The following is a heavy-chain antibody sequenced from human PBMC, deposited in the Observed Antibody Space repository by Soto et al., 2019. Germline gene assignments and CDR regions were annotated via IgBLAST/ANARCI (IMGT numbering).Heavy chain of an antibody. Sequence: EVPGVESGGGLVQPGGSLRLSCAASGFTFSSYSMNWVRQAPGKGLEWVSYISSSSSTIFYADSVKGRFTISRDNAKNLLYLQMKSVRAEDTAVYYCARDIDGGAQGTLVTVSS. J-gene: IGHJ4*02. V-gene: IGHV3-48*01. CDR1: GFTFSSYS. CDR3: ARDIDG. CDR2: ISSSSSTI. D-gene: IGHD2-15*01.